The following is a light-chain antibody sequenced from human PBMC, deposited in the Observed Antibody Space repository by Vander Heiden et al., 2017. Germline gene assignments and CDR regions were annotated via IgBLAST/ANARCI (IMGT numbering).Light chain of an antibody. V-gene: IGLV1-51*01. J-gene: IGLJ2*01. CDR2: DDD. CDR1: TCNIEGNR. Sequence: QSVLTQPPSVSAASGQTVTISCSGSTCNIEGNRVSWYQQVPGTAPKLLIYDDDKRPSGIPDRFSGCKSATSATLVITGLQTGDEAIYYCGTWDSSLSVVVFGGETKLTVL. CDR3: GTWDSSLSVVV.